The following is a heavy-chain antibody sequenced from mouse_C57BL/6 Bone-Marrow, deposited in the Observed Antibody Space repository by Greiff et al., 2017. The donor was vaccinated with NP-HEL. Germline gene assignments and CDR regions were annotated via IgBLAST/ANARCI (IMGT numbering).Heavy chain of an antibody. V-gene: IGHV5-12*01. J-gene: IGHJ4*01. D-gene: IGHD4-1*01. Sequence: EVKLVESGGGLVQPGGSLKLSCAASGFTFTDYYMYWVRQTPEKRLEWVAYISNGGGSTYYPDTVKGRFPISRDNAKNPRYLQMSRLKSEDTAMYYCARQLGRAMDYWGQGTSVTVSS. CDR2: ISNGGGST. CDR1: GFTFTDYY. CDR3: ARQLGRAMDY.